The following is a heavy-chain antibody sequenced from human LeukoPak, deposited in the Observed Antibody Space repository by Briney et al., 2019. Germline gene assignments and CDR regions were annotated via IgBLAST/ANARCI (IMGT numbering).Heavy chain of an antibody. J-gene: IGHJ6*02. V-gene: IGHV4-39*07. CDR3: ARDFGAGSYRYGMDV. Sequence: SETLSLTCSVSGDSITNYNYHWGWIRQPPGKGLEWIGRLYNTGSTDNTDSNPSLQSRVTISADTSMNQIFLRLTSVTAADTAVYYCARDFGAGSYRYGMDVWGQGTTVTVSS. CDR2: LYNTGSTDNT. D-gene: IGHD3-10*01. CDR1: GDSITNYNYH.